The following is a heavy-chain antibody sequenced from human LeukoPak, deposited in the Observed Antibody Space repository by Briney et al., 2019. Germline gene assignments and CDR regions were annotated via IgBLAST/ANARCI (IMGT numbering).Heavy chain of an antibody. CDR2: IYYSGST. V-gene: IGHV4-59*01. Sequence: PSETLSLTCTVSGGSISSYYWSWIRQPPGKGLEWIGYIYYSGSTNYNPSLKSRVTISVDTSKNQFSLKLTSVTAADTAVYYCARDQLRGTHFDYWGQGTLVTVSS. D-gene: IGHD1-14*01. CDR3: ARDQLRGTHFDY. J-gene: IGHJ4*02. CDR1: GGSISSYY.